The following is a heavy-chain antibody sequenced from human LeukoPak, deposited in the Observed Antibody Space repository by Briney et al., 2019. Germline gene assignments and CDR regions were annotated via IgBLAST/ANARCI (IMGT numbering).Heavy chain of an antibody. D-gene: IGHD1-26*01. CDR2: IYHSGRT. CDR1: GYSISSGYY. Sequence: SETLSLTCTVSGYSISSGYYWGWIRQPPGKVLEWIGSIYHSGRTFYNPSLKSRVTISVDTSKNQFSLKLSSVTAADTAVYYCARGGGSYPFAYWGQGTLVTVSS. CDR3: ARGGGSYPFAY. J-gene: IGHJ4*02. V-gene: IGHV4-38-2*02.